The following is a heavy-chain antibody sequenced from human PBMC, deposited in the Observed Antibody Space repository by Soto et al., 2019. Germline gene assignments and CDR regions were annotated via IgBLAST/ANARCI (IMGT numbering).Heavy chain of an antibody. CDR2: ISYDGSKR. D-gene: IGHD6-13*01. J-gene: IGHJ5*02. CDR1: GFSSSSYA. CDR3: AKDLSSSWFLWFDP. V-gene: IGHV3-30-3*01. Sequence: PGGSLRLSCAASGFSSSSYAMHWVRQAPGKGLEWVATISYDGSKRYYADSVKGRFTVSRDNSMSTLYLQMNSLRAEDTAVYYCAKDLSSSWFLWFDPWGQGTLVTVSS.